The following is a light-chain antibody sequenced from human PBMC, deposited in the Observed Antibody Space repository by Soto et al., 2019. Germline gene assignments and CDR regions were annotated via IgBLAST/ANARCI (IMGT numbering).Light chain of an antibody. CDR2: LGS. CDR3: MQALQNLLT. Sequence: DIEMTQSPLSLPVTPGEPASISCRSSQSLLHSNGYNYLDWYLQKPGQSPQLLIYLGSNRASGVPDRFSGSGSGTDFTLKISRVEAEDVGVYYCMQALQNLLTFGGGTKVEIK. J-gene: IGKJ4*01. V-gene: IGKV2-28*01. CDR1: QSLLHSNGYNY.